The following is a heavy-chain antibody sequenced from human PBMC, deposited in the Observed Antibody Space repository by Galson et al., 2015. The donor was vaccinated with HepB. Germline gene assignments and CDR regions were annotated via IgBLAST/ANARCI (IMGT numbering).Heavy chain of an antibody. Sequence: SLRLSCAASGFTFSSYAMHWVRQAPGKGLEWVAVISYDGSNKYYADSVKGRFTISRDNSKNTLYLQMNSLRAEDTAVYYCARAEGARWGFDYWGQGTLVTVSS. CDR1: GFTFSSYA. CDR2: ISYDGSNK. V-gene: IGHV3-30*04. J-gene: IGHJ4*02. CDR3: ARAEGARWGFDY. D-gene: IGHD1-26*01.